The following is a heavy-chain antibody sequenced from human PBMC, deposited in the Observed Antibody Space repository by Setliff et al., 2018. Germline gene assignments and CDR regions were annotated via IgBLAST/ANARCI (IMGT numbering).Heavy chain of an antibody. CDR1: GYSIGSGYY. D-gene: IGHD3-3*01. V-gene: IGHV4-38-2*02. Sequence: ASETLSLTCGVTGYSIGSGYYWGWIRLSPGKGLEWIGDISHSGYTYYNPSLSSRVVISVDTSKNLVSLKLSSVTAADTAVYYCAREQSDYDFWSGYYGSYYYYMDVWGKGTTVTVSS. J-gene: IGHJ6*03. CDR2: ISHSGYT. CDR3: AREQSDYDFWSGYYGSYYYYMDV.